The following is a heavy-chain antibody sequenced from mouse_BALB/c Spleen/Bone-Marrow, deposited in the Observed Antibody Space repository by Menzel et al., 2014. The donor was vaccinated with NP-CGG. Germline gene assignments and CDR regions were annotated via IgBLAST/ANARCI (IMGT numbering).Heavy chain of an antibody. CDR3: ATLTGTFDY. CDR2: IDPANYNT. J-gene: IGHJ3*01. CDR1: GFNIKDPY. D-gene: IGHD4-1*01. V-gene: IGHV14-3*02. Sequence: EVQLQQSGAELVKPGASVKLSCTTSGFNIKDPYIHWVKQRPEQGLEWIGRIDPANYNTQYDPKFQGKATITADTPSNAAYLQLNSLTSEDTAVYYCATLTGTFDYLGQGTPVTVSA.